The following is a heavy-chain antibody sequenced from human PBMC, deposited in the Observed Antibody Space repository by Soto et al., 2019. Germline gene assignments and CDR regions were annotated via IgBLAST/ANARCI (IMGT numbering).Heavy chain of an antibody. V-gene: IGHV1-69*01. CDR2: IIHIFGTA. CDR1: GDTFSSYA. CDR3: ARDGSGYRSRASPMEF. D-gene: IGHD3-22*01. Sequence: QVQLVQSGAEVKKPGSSVKVSCKASGDTFSSYAISWVRQAPGQGLEWMGGIIHIFGTANYAQKFQGRVTSTADESTSTAYMELRSLSSEDTAVYYCARDGSGYRSRASPMEFWGQGTTVTVSS. J-gene: IGHJ6*02.